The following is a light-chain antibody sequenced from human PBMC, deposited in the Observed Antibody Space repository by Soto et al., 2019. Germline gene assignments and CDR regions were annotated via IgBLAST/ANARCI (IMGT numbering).Light chain of an antibody. V-gene: IGKV3-11*01. Sequence: EVVLTQSPGTLSVSPGERGTLCVRASQSVSTNLAWFQQKPGQAPRLLIYDASSRATGIPDRFSASGTGTDFTLTISSLEPEDFAVYYCQQRSNWPPITFGQGTRLEIK. CDR1: QSVSTN. J-gene: IGKJ5*01. CDR2: DAS. CDR3: QQRSNWPPIT.